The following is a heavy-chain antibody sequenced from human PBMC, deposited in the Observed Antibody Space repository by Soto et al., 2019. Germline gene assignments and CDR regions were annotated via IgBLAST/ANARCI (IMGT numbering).Heavy chain of an antibody. D-gene: IGHD1-26*01. J-gene: IGHJ4*02. Sequence: SVKVSCKASGGTFSSYSIIWVRQAPGQGLEWMGGIIPMLGTTEDAQKFQGRVTITADESTSTAYMELSSLRSEDTAVYYCARNVVRGGSYSMGLNYFDNSGQGTMVTVYS. CDR1: GGTFSSYS. V-gene: IGHV1-69*13. CDR2: IIPMLGTT. CDR3: ARNVVRGGSYSMGLNYFDN.